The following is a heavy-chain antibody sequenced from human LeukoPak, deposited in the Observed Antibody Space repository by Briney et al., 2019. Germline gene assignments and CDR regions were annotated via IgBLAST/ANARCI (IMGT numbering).Heavy chain of an antibody. D-gene: IGHD4-17*01. CDR3: ARDYGDPYYFDY. CDR2: ISSSSSYI. V-gene: IGHV3-21*01. CDR1: GFTFSSYS. Sequence: GGSLRLSCAASGFTFSSYSMNWVRQAPGKGLEWVSSISSSSSYIYYADSVKGRFTISRDNAKNSLYLQMNSLRAEDTAVYCCARDYGDPYYFDYWGQGTLVTVSS. J-gene: IGHJ4*02.